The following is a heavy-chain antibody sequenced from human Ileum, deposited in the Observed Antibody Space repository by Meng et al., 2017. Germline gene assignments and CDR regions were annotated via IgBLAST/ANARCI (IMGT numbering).Heavy chain of an antibody. D-gene: IGHD3-16*01. CDR1: GGYFSGYY. J-gene: IGHJ4*02. Sequence: QVPLQLWGVGLLKPSVALSRACAVYGGYFSGYYWSWIRQPPGKGLEWIGEINHSGSTNYNPSLKSRDTISVATSKNQLSLKLSSVTAADTAVYYCARGGGRYGPDFDYWGQGTLVTVSS. CDR2: INHSGST. V-gene: IGHV4-34*01. CDR3: ARGGGRYGPDFDY.